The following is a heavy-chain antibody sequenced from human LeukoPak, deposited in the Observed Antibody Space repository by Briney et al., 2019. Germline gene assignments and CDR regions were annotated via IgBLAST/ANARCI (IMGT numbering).Heavy chain of an antibody. J-gene: IGHJ4*02. Sequence: SETLSLTCTVSGYSTSSGYYWGWIRQPPGKGLEWIGSIYHSGSTYYNPSLKSRVTISVDTSKTQFSLKLSPVTAADTAVYYCARRVGVALDYWGQGTLVTVSS. CDR2: IYHSGST. D-gene: IGHD2-21*01. V-gene: IGHV4-38-2*02. CDR1: GYSTSSGYY. CDR3: ARRVGVALDY.